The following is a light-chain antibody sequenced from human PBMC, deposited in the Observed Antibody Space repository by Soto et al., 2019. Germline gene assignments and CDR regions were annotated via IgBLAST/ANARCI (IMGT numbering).Light chain of an antibody. CDR2: EVN. J-gene: IGLJ1*01. CDR3: CSSGGSPTYV. CDR1: SSNVGSYKL. Sequence: QSALAQPASVSGSPGQSITISCTGTSSNVGSYKLVSWYQQHPGKAPKLMIFEVNKRPSGVSNRFSGSKSGNTASLTISGLKVEDEADYYCCSSGGSPTYVFGPGTKGTV. V-gene: IGLV2-23*02.